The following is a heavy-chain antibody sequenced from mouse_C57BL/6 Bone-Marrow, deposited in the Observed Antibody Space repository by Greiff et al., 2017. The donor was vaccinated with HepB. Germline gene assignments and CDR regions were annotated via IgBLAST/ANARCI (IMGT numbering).Heavy chain of an antibody. V-gene: IGHV8-12*01. CDR2: IYWDDDK. J-gene: IGHJ1*03. D-gene: IGHD1-1*01. CDR3: ARRGFFYYYGSSRYFDV. CDR1: GFSLSTSGMG. Sequence: QVTLKESGPGILQSSQTLSLTCSFSGFSLSTSGMGVSWIRQPSGKGLEWLAHIYWDDDKRYNPSLKSRLTISKDTSRNQVFLKITSVDTADTATYYCARRGFFYYYGSSRYFDVWGTGTTFTVSS.